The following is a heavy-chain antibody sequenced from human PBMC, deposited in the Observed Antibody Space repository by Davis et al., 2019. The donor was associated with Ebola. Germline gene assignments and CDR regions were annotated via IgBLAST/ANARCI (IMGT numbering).Heavy chain of an antibody. D-gene: IGHD2-21*01. V-gene: IGHV3-23*01. Sequence: GESLKISCAASGFTFSSFAMGWVRQAPGKGLEWVSAISASGDTTYYADSVKGRFTISSDHSKNMLSLEMNSLRAEDAAIYYCARRGAGGYWWGAFDYWGQGTQVTVSS. J-gene: IGHJ4*02. CDR2: ISASGDTT. CDR1: GFTFSSFA. CDR3: ARRGAGGYWWGAFDY.